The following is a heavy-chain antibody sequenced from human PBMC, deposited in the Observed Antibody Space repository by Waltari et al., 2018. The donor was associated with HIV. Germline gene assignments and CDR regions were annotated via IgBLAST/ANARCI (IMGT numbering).Heavy chain of an antibody. D-gene: IGHD2-15*01. CDR3: ARDYPGGNPNYYYYGMDV. V-gene: IGHV1-2*02. CDR2: INPNSGGT. CDR1: GYTFTGYY. Sequence: QVQLVQSGAEVKKPGASVKVSCKASGYTFTGYYMHWVRQAPGQGLEWMGWINPNSGGTNYAQKFQGRVTMTRDTSISTAYMELSRLRSDDTAVYYCARDYPGGNPNYYYYGMDVWGQGTTVTVSS. J-gene: IGHJ6*02.